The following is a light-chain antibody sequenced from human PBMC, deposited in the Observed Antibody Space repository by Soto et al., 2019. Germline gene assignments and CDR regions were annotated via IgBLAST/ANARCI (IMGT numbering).Light chain of an antibody. Sequence: QSVLTQPPSASGSPGQSVTISCTGTDSKYVSWYQQHPGKAPRLLIYEAIKRPSGVPDRFSGSKSGNTASLTVSGLQAEDEADYHCTSYAGHNELVFGGGTQLTVL. CDR3: TSYAGHNELV. CDR2: EAI. J-gene: IGLJ2*01. CDR1: DSKY. V-gene: IGLV2-8*01.